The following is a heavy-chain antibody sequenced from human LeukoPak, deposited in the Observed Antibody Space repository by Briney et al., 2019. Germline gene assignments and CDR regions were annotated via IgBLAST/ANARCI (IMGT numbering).Heavy chain of an antibody. Sequence: GGSLRLSCAASGFTFSSYSMNWVRQAPGKGLEWVSYISSRSSTIYYADSVKGRFTISRDNAKNSLYLQMNSLRAEDTAVYYCARDGPSSWYLSYFDYWGQGTLVTVSS. CDR3: ARDGPSSWYLSYFDY. D-gene: IGHD6-13*01. V-gene: IGHV3-48*04. CDR1: GFTFSSYS. CDR2: ISSRSSTI. J-gene: IGHJ4*02.